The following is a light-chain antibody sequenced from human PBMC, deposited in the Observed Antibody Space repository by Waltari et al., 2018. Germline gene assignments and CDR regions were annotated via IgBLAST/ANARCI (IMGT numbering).Light chain of an antibody. CDR1: QSVSTY. J-gene: IGKJ1*01. CDR2: PVS. V-gene: IGKV1-39*01. CDR3: HQSYSIPWT. Sequence: DIQMTQSPSSLSPSVGDTVTTTSRASQSVSTYLTRYHQKPGKAHTLLIYPVSFLQPGVQSRFGGSGSATDFALTIHSLQPEDFSTYYCHQSYSIPWTFGQGTKV.